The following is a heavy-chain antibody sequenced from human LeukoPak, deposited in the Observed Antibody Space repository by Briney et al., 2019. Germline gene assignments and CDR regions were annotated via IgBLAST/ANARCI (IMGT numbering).Heavy chain of an antibody. CDR1: GGSISSYY. CDR3: ERVVYYYDSSGYYSRKFYYMDV. CDR2: IYYSGST. V-gene: IGHV4-59*01. D-gene: IGHD3-22*01. Sequence: SETLSLTCTVSGGSISSYYWSWIRQPPGKGLEWIGYIYYSGSTNYNPSLKSRVTISVDTSKNQFSLKLSSVTAADTAVYSCERVVYYYDSSGYYSRKFYYMDVWGKGTTVTVSS. J-gene: IGHJ6*03.